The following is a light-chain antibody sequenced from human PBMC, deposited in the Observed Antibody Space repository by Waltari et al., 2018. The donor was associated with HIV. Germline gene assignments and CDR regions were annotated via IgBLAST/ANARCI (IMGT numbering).Light chain of an antibody. Sequence: DIQMTQSPSSLSASVGDRVTIPCRASQSINTYLNWYQQRPGEAPKLLIYGTSGLQSGVPSRFSGSGSGTDFTLTINSLQPEDFATYYCLQSHSTPLTFGGGTKVEIK. CDR3: LQSHSTPLT. CDR1: QSINTY. J-gene: IGKJ4*01. CDR2: GTS. V-gene: IGKV1-39*01.